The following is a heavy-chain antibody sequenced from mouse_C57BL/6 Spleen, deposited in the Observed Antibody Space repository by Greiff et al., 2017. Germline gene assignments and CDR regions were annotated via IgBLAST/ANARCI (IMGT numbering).Heavy chain of an antibody. CDR1: GYTFTSYW. D-gene: IGHD1-1*01. J-gene: IGHJ4*01. CDR2: IYPSDSET. CDR3: ARGGITTVVATDAMDY. V-gene: IGHV1-61*01. Sequence: VQLQQPGAELVRPGSSVKLSCKASGYTFTSYWMDWVKQRPGQGLEWIGNIYPSDSETHYNQKFKDKATLTVDKSYSTAYMQLSSLTSEDSAVYYCARGGITTVVATDAMDYWGQGTSVTVSS.